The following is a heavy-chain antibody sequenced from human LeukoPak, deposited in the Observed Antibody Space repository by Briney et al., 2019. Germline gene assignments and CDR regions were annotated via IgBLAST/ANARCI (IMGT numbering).Heavy chain of an antibody. CDR3: AKGFSTYVYNWFDP. J-gene: IGHJ5*02. D-gene: IGHD3-16*01. CDR1: GFTFLTYA. CDR2: ISGGSGST. Sequence: PGGSLRLSCAASGFTFLTYAMNWVRQAPGEGLEWVAGISGGSGSTYYADSVKGRFTVSRDNSKSTPYLQMNSLRAADTAVYYCAKGFSTYVYNWFDPWGRGTLVTVSS. V-gene: IGHV3-23*01.